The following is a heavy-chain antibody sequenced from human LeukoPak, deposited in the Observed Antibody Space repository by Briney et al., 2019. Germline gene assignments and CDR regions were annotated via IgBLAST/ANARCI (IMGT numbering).Heavy chain of an antibody. CDR3: ARATTFWSGYYNWFDP. D-gene: IGHD3-3*01. Sequence: GASVKVSCKASGYTFTSYDINWVRQATGQGLEWMGWMNPNSGNTGYAQKFQGRVTITRNTSISTAYMELSSLRSEDTAVYYCARATTFWSGYYNWFDPWGQGTLVTVSS. CDR1: GYTFTSYD. J-gene: IGHJ5*02. CDR2: MNPNSGNT. V-gene: IGHV1-8*03.